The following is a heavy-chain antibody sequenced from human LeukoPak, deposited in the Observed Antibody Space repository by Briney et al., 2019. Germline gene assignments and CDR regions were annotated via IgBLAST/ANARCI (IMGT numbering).Heavy chain of an antibody. D-gene: IGHD1-26*01. Sequence: SETLSLTCTVSGGSISSGSYYWSWIRQPAGKGLEWIGRIYTSGSTNYNPSLKSRVTIPVDTSKNQFSLKLSSVTAADTAAYYCAREPLVGGFDYWGQGTLVTVSS. V-gene: IGHV4-61*02. CDR3: AREPLVGGFDY. J-gene: IGHJ4*02. CDR1: GGSISSGSYY. CDR2: IYTSGST.